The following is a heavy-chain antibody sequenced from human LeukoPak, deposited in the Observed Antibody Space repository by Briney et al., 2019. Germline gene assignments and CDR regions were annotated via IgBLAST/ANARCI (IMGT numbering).Heavy chain of an antibody. CDR2: ILPIFGTT. V-gene: IGHV1-69*13. CDR3: GRVSCGGNCYSLIGTFDI. Sequence: GASVKVSCKASGYTFTGYYMHWVRQAPGQGLEWMGGILPIFGTTNYAQKFQARVTITADESTSTAYMEMSSPRSEDTAVYYCGRVSCGGNCYSLIGTFDIWGQGTMVTVSS. J-gene: IGHJ3*02. CDR1: GYTFTGYY. D-gene: IGHD2-15*01.